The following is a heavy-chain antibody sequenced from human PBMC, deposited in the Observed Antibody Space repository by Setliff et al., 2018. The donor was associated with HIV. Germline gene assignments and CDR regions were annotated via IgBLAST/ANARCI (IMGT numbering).Heavy chain of an antibody. CDR3: AWGTQRPIDS. CDR1: GYTFPDYY. J-gene: IGHJ4*02. Sequence: GASVKVSCKVSGYTFPDYYMQWVRQAPGKGLEWMGLIDPDRGDTVYAEKFQGRVTITADRSIDIAYMQLSSLTSEDTAMYFCAWGTQRPIDSWGQGTLVTVSS. D-gene: IGHD3-16*01. V-gene: IGHV1-69-2*01. CDR2: IDPDRGDT.